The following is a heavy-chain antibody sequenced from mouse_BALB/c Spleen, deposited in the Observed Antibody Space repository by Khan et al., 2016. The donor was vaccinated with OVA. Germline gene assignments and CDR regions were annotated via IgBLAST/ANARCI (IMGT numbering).Heavy chain of an antibody. CDR2: ISSGGDYT. J-gene: IGHJ3*01. V-gene: IGHV5-6*01. CDR3: ADHITGSIAY. Sequence: EVQLVESGGDLVKPGGSLKLSCAASGFTFSSYSMSWVRQTPDQRLEWVASISSGGDYTYYPDSVKGRFTISRDNAKSTLYLQMSDLKSEDTAMYYCADHITGSIAYWGQGTLVTVSA. D-gene: IGHD4-1*01. CDR1: GFTFSSYS.